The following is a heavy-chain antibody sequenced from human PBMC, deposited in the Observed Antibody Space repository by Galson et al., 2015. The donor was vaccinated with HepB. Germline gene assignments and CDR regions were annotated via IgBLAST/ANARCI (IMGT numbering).Heavy chain of an antibody. CDR1: GGTFSSYA. Sequence: SVKVSCKASGGTFSSYAISWVRQAPGQGLEWMGGIIPIFGTANYAQKFQGRVTITADESTSTAYMELSSLRSEDTAVYYCARDPSGAQSRGYYYYYGMDVWGQGTTVTVSS. CDR3: ARDPSGAQSRGYYYYYGMDV. CDR2: IIPIFGTA. V-gene: IGHV1-69*13. D-gene: IGHD6-25*01. J-gene: IGHJ6*02.